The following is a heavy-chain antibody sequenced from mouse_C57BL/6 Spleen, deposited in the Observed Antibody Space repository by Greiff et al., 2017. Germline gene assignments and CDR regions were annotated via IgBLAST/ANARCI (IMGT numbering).Heavy chain of an antibody. Sequence: QVQLQQSGAELVMPGASVKLSCKASGYTFTSYWMHWVKQRPGQGLEWIGEIDPSDSYTNYNQKFKGKSTLTVDKSSITAYMQLSSLTSEDSAVYYCARRITFYAMDYWGQGTSVTVSS. CDR3: ARRITFYAMDY. CDR1: GYTFTSYW. CDR2: IDPSDSYT. D-gene: IGHD1-3*01. J-gene: IGHJ4*01. V-gene: IGHV1-69*01.